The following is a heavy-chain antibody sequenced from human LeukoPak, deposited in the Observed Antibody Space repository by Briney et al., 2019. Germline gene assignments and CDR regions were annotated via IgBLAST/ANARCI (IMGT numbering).Heavy chain of an antibody. Sequence: ASVKVSCKASGYTFTSYGISWVRQAPGQGLEWMGWISAYNGNTNYAQKFQGRVTMTRDTSIRTAYMELSRLRSDDTAVYYCARPERNRALYTKDRWFDPWGQGTLVTVSS. CDR2: ISAYNGNT. V-gene: IGHV1-18*01. CDR3: ARPERNRALYTKDRWFDP. D-gene: IGHD2-2*02. J-gene: IGHJ5*02. CDR1: GYTFTSYG.